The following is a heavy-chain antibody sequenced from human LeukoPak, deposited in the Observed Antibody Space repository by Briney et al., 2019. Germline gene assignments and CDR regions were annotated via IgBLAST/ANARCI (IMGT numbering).Heavy chain of an antibody. CDR2: IYHSGST. Sequence: SETLSLTCAVSGYSISSGYYWGWIRQPPGKGLEWIGSIYHSGSTYYNPSLKSRVTISVDTSKNQFSLELSSVTAADTAVYYCARVGAVAGFDYWGQGTLVTVSS. J-gene: IGHJ4*02. CDR3: ARVGAVAGFDY. V-gene: IGHV4-38-2*01. CDR1: GYSISSGYY. D-gene: IGHD6-19*01.